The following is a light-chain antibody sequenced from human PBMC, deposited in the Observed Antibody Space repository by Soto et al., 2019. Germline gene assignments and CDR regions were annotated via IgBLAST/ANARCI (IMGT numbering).Light chain of an antibody. CDR3: SSYTTTTRL. Sequence: QSALTQPASVSGSPGQSITISCTGTSSDIGSNNYVSWSHQRPGKAPTLIIYEVSNRPSGVSNHFSGSKSGNTASLTISGLLPEDEAEYYCSSYTTTTRLFGGGTKLTVL. CDR1: SSDIGSNNY. V-gene: IGLV2-14*01. CDR2: EVS. J-gene: IGLJ3*02.